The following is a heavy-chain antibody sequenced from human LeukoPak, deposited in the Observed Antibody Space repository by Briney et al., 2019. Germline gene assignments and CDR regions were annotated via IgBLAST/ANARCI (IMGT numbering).Heavy chain of an antibody. CDR2: MKPDGSEK. Sequence: GGSLRLSCAASGFTFSSYWMSWVRQAPGKGLEWVASMKPDGSEKWYVDSVKGRFTISRDNSKNSLYLQLNSLRAEDTAVYYCARDPVAGSRLYYYYYMDVWGKGTTVTVSS. V-gene: IGHV3-7*01. CDR3: ARDPVAGSRLYYYYYMDV. J-gene: IGHJ6*03. D-gene: IGHD6-19*01. CDR1: GFTFSSYW.